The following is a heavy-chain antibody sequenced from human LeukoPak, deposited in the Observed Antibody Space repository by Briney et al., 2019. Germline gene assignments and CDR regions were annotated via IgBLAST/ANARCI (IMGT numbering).Heavy chain of an antibody. V-gene: IGHV3-21*01. CDR1: GFTFSSYS. CDR3: ARETPFKVDY. CDR2: ISSSSSYI. Sequence: PGGSLRLSCAASGFTFSSYSMNWVRQAPGKGLEWVSSISSSSSYIYYADSVKGRFTISRENPKNSLYLQMNSLRAEDTAVYYCARETPFKVDYWGQGTLVTVSS. J-gene: IGHJ4*02.